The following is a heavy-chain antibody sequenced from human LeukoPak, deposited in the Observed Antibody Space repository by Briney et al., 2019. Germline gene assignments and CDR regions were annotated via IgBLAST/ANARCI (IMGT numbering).Heavy chain of an antibody. CDR2: ISGSGGGT. V-gene: IGHV3-23*01. D-gene: IGHD3-22*01. CDR3: AKRGVVIRVILVGFHKEAYYFDA. J-gene: IGHJ4*02. CDR1: GITLRNYG. Sequence: PGGSLRLSCAVSGITLRNYGMSWVRQAPGKGLEWVAGISGSGGGTVYADSVKGRFTISRDNRKNTLYLQMNSLRADDTAVYFCAKRGVVIRVILVGFHKEAYYFDAWGQGALVTVSP.